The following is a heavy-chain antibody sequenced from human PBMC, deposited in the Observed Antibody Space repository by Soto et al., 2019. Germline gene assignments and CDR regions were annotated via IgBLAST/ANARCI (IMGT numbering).Heavy chain of an antibody. CDR1: GYTFTSYY. Sequence: ASVKVSCKASGYTFTSYYMHWVRQAPGQGLEWMGIINPSGGSTSYAQKFQGRVTMTRDTSTSTVYMELSSLRSEDTAVYYCATRTPVWSGWPDAFDIWGQGTMVTVSS. J-gene: IGHJ3*02. CDR2: INPSGGST. V-gene: IGHV1-46*01. CDR3: ATRTPVWSGWPDAFDI. D-gene: IGHD3-3*01.